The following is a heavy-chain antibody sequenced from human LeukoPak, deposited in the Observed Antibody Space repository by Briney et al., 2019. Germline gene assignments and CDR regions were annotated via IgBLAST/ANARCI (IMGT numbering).Heavy chain of an antibody. D-gene: IGHD2-15*01. Sequence: GASVKVSCKTSGYTFISYYMHWVRQAPGQGLEGMGIINTRGGSTTYAQKFPGRVTVARDTSTSTVYMELSTLRSEDTAVYYCAVGYCSGGSCYGLYTGDNWFDPWGQGTLVTVSS. CDR2: INTRGGST. CDR1: GYTFISYY. V-gene: IGHV1-46*01. J-gene: IGHJ5*02. CDR3: AVGYCSGGSCYGLYTGDNWFDP.